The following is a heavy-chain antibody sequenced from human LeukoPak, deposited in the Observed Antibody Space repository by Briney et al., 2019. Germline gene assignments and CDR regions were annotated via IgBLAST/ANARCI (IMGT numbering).Heavy chain of an antibody. J-gene: IGHJ4*02. Sequence: GGSLRLPCAASGFTFSSYAMHWVRQAPGKGLEWVAVISYDGSNKYYADSVKGRFTISRDNSKNTLYLQMNSLRAEDTAVYYCARESTIFGVAESFDYWGQGTLVAVSS. CDR2: ISYDGSNK. D-gene: IGHD3-3*01. V-gene: IGHV3-30-3*01. CDR3: ARESTIFGVAESFDY. CDR1: GFTFSSYA.